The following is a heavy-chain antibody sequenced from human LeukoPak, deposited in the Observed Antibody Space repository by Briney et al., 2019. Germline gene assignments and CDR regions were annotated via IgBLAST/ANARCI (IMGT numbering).Heavy chain of an antibody. J-gene: IGHJ4*02. CDR2: IYSGGST. D-gene: IGHD6-19*01. V-gene: IGHV3-53*01. Sequence: PGGSLRLSCAASGFTVSSNYMTWVRQAPGEGLEWVSVIYSGGSTYYADSVKGRFTISRDNSKNTLYLQMNSLRAEDTAVYYCAREVGYSSGWYLDYWGQGTLATVSS. CDR3: AREVGYSSGWYLDY. CDR1: GFTVSSNY.